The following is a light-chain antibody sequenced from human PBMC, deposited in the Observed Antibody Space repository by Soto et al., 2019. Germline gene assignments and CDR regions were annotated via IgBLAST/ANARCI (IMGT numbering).Light chain of an antibody. CDR2: EVT. CDR3: SSYAGSNFVV. V-gene: IGLV2-8*01. Sequence: QSALTQPPSASGSPGQSVTISCTGTSSDVGGYNYVSWYQQHPGKAPKLMIYEVTKRPSGAPDRFSGSKSDNTASLTVSGLQAEDEADYYCSSYAGSNFVVFGGGTKVTVL. J-gene: IGLJ2*01. CDR1: SSDVGGYNY.